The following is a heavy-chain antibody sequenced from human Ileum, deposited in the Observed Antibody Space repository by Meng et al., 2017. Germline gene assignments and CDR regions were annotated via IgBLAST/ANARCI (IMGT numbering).Heavy chain of an antibody. CDR3: TTVCRDGYNAYYYYYGMDV. V-gene: IGHV3-15*01. D-gene: IGHD5-24*01. CDR1: GFTFSNAW. J-gene: IGHJ6*02. CDR2: IKSKTDGGTT. Sequence: GGSLRLSCAASGFTFSNAWMSWVRQAPGKGLEWVGRIKSKTDGGTTDYAAPVKGRFTISRDDSKNTLYLQMNSLKTEDTAVYYCTTVCRDGYNAYYYYYGMDVWGQGTTVTVSS.